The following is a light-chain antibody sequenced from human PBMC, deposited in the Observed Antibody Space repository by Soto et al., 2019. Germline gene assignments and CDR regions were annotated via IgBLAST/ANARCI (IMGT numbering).Light chain of an antibody. Sequence: QSALPQPASGSGSPGQSITISCTGSSSDIGKYNLVSWYHQQSGRAPKLILYEVSSRPTGIPTRFTGSKSGNTASLTISRLYPEDAADYYCYLYGGGWTFIVGGG. CDR1: SSDIGKYNL. CDR3: YLYGGGWTFI. J-gene: IGLJ2*01. V-gene: IGLV2-23*02. CDR2: EVS.